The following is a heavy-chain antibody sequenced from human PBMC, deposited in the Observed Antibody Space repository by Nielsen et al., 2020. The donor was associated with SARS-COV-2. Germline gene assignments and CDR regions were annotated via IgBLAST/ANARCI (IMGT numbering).Heavy chain of an antibody. V-gene: IGHV1-2*06. CDR1: GYTFTSYG. Sequence: ASVKVSCKASGYTFTSYGLIWVRQAPGQGLEWMGRINPNSGGTNYAQKFQGRVTMTRDTSISTAYMELSRLRSDDTAVYYCLLTGRKGFDYWGQGTLVTVSS. CDR3: LLTGRKGFDY. J-gene: IGHJ4*02. CDR2: INPNSGGT. D-gene: IGHD3-9*01.